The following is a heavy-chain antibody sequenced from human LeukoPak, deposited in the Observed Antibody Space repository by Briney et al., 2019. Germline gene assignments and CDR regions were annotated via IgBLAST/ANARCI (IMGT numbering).Heavy chain of an antibody. CDR3: AKAPVTTCRGAFCYPFDY. D-gene: IGHD2-15*01. CDR2: ISGSGGST. V-gene: IGHV3-23*01. CDR1: GFTFSSYG. J-gene: IGHJ4*02. Sequence: GGTLRLSCAASGFTFSSYGMSWVRQAPGKGLEWVSAISGSGGSTYYADSVKGRFTISRDNSKNTLYLQMNSLRAEDTAVYYCAKAPVTTCRGAFCYPFDYWGLGTLVTVSS.